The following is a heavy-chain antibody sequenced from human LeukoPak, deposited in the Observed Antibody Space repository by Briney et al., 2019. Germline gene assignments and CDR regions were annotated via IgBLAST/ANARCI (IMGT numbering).Heavy chain of an antibody. CDR2: IYSSGST. V-gene: IGHV4-39*01. CDR3: ARLGMYGARGDV. Sequence: SETLSLTCTVSGGSISSSSYYWGWIRQPPGKGLEWIGSIYSSGSTYYNPSLKSRVTISVDTSKNQFSLKLSSVTAADTAVYYCARLGMYGARGDVWGQGTTVTVSS. J-gene: IGHJ6*02. D-gene: IGHD4-17*01. CDR1: GGSISSSSYY.